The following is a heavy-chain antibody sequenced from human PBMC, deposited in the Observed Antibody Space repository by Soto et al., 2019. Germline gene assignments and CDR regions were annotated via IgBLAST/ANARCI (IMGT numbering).Heavy chain of an antibody. V-gene: IGHV1-2*02. CDR3: ARGGYDFPLNGMDV. CDR1: GYTFAAYY. D-gene: IGHD3-3*01. CDR2: INPNSGGT. Sequence: GASVKVSCKASGYTFAAYYMHWVRQAPGQGLEWMGWINPNSGGTNYAQIFQGRVTMARDTSISTAYMELSRLRSDDTAVYYCARGGYDFPLNGMDVWGQGTTVTVSS. J-gene: IGHJ6*02.